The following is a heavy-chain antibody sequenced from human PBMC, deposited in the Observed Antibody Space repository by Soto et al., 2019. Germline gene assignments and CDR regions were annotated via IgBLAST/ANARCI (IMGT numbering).Heavy chain of an antibody. V-gene: IGHV4-59*08. CDR2: IYYSGST. J-gene: IGHJ6*03. D-gene: IGHD2-2*01. Sequence: SETLSLTCTVSGGSISSYYWSWIRQPPGKGLEWIGYIYYSGSTNYNPSLKSRVTISVDTSKNQFSLKLSSVTAADTAVYYCARHGLMGVVVPAVPYYYYYYYMDVWGKGTTVTV. CDR1: GGSISSYY. CDR3: ARHGLMGVVVPAVPYYYYYYYMDV.